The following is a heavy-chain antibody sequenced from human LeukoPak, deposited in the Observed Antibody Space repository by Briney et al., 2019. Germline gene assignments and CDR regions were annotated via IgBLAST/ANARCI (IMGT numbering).Heavy chain of an antibody. CDR3: TRGRFCSGGSCYGAR. J-gene: IGHJ4*02. D-gene: IGHD2-15*01. V-gene: IGHV3-15*01. CDR2: IRSKTDGGTT. Sequence: GGSLRLSCAASGFTFRDAWMTWVRQAPGKGLEWVGRIRSKTDGGTTDYAVSVQGRFTISRDDSKNTLYLQMSSLKTEDTAVYYCTRGRFCSGGSCYGARWGQGTLVTVSS. CDR1: GFTFRDAW.